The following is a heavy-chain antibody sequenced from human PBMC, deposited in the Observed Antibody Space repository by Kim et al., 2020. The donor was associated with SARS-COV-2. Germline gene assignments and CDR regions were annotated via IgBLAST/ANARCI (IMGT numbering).Heavy chain of an antibody. D-gene: IGHD6-19*01. CDR3: ASPGYSSGWYGYSVSYF. J-gene: IGHJ4*03. Sequence: GGSLRLSCAASGFTFSSYAMHWVRQAPGKGLEWVAVISYDGSNKYYADSVKGRFTISRDNSKNTLYLQMNSLRAEDTAVYYCASPGYSSGWYGYSVSYF. CDR1: GFTFSSYA. V-gene: IGHV3-30*04. CDR2: ISYDGSNK.